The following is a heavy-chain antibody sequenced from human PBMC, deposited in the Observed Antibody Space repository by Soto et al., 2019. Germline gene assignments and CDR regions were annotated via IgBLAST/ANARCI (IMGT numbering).Heavy chain of an antibody. V-gene: IGHV3-21*01. J-gene: IGHJ4*02. CDR2: ISSSSSYI. D-gene: IGHD3-16*01. CDR1: GFTFSSYS. CDR3: ARDFGAYSSPFDY. Sequence: EVQLVESGGGLVKPGGSLRLSCAASGFTFSSYSMNWVRQAPGKGLEWVSSISSSSSYIYYADSVKGRFTISRDNAKNSLYLQMNSLRAEDTAVYYCARDFGAYSSPFDYWGQGTLVTVSS.